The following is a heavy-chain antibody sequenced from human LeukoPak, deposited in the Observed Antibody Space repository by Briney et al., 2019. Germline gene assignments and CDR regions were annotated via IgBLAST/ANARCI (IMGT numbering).Heavy chain of an antibody. CDR3: ARWTPDYDHVWGSYRYTFDY. V-gene: IGHV3-7*01. CDR1: GFTLSSYW. D-gene: IGHD3-16*02. J-gene: IGHJ4*02. Sequence: PGGSLRLSCAASGFTLSSYWMSWVRQAPGKGLEWVANIKQDGSEKYYVDSVKGRFTISRDNAKNSLYLQMNSLRAEDTAVYNCARWTPDYDHVWGSYRYTFDYWGQGTLVTVSS. CDR2: IKQDGSEK.